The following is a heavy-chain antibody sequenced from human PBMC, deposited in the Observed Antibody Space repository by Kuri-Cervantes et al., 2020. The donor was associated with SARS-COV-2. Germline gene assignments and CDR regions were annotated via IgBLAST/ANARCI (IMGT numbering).Heavy chain of an antibody. CDR3: ARVGGNWELPFDY. V-gene: IGHV4-59*01. Sequence: GSLRLSCAVYGGSFSGYYWSWIRQPPGKGLEWIGYIYYSGSTNYNPSLKSRVTISVDTSKNQFSLKLSSVTAADTAVYYCARVGGNWELPFDYWGQGTLVTVSS. J-gene: IGHJ4*02. CDR2: IYYSGST. CDR1: GGSFSGYY. D-gene: IGHD3-10*01.